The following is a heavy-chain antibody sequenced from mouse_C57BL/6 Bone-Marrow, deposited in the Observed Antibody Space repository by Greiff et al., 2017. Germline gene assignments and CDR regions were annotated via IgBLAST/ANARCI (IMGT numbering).Heavy chain of an antibody. CDR2: IWSGGST. D-gene: IGHD1-1*02. V-gene: IGHV2-2*01. CDR3: AVYYYGGPWYFDD. Sequence: QVQLQQSGPGLVQPSQSLSITCTASGFSLTSYGVHWVRQSPGKGLEWLGVIWSGGSTDYNAAFISRLSINKDNSKSQGFFKMNSLQADDTAIYYCAVYYYGGPWYFDDWGTGTPVTVSA. CDR1: GFSLTSYG. J-gene: IGHJ1*03.